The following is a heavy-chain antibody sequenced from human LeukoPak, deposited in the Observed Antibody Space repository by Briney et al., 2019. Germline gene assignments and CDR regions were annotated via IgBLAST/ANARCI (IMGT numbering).Heavy chain of an antibody. D-gene: IGHD5-12*01. CDR2: INHSGST. Sequence: SETLSLTCAVYGGSFSGYYWSWIRQPPGKGLEWIGEINHSGSTNYNPSLKSRVTISVDKSKNQFSLKLSSVTAADTAVYYCARTNAWDIVATINKIKEEVLYHWFDPWGQGTLVTVSS. CDR1: GGSFSGYY. V-gene: IGHV4-34*01. CDR3: ARTNAWDIVATINKIKEEVLYHWFDP. J-gene: IGHJ5*02.